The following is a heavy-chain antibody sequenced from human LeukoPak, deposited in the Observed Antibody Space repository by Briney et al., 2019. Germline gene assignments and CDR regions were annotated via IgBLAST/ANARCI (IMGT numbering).Heavy chain of an antibody. CDR1: GYTFSNYG. CDR3: ARRKSFDYLSPIDS. CDR2: ISAYNGNT. Sequence: ASVKVSCKTSGYTFSNYGISWVRQAPGQGLEWMGWISAYNGNTDYPQKLQGRVTMTRDISTSTAYMELRSLTSDDTAVYFCARRKSFDYLSPIDSWGQGTLVTVSS. J-gene: IGHJ4*02. D-gene: IGHD3-9*01. V-gene: IGHV1-18*01.